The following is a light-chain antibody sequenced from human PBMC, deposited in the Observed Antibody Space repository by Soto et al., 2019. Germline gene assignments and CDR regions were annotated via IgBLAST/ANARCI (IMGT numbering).Light chain of an antibody. CDR1: NSDVGGYNY. V-gene: IGLV2-14*01. Sequence: QSALTQPASVSGSPGQSITISCTGSNSDVGGYNYVSWYQQHPGKAPKLMIYDVSNRPLGVSNRFSGSKSGNTASLTISGLQPEDEADYYCSSYTGSKTLEVFGVGTKVTVL. CDR3: SSYTGSKTLEV. J-gene: IGLJ1*01. CDR2: DVS.